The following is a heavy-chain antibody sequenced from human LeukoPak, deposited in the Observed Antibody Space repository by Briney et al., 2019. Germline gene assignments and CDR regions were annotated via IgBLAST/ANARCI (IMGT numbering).Heavy chain of an antibody. J-gene: IGHJ4*02. D-gene: IGHD3-22*01. CDR1: GFTFSSYG. CDR2: IRYEGSKK. CDR3: AKVQDYYDSSGYFDY. Sequence: GGSLRLSCAASGFTFSSYGMHWVRQAPGKGLEWVAFIRYEGSKKYYVDSVKGRFTISRDNSKSTLHLQMNSLRAEDTAVYYCAKVQDYYDSSGYFDYWGQGTLVTVSS. V-gene: IGHV3-30*02.